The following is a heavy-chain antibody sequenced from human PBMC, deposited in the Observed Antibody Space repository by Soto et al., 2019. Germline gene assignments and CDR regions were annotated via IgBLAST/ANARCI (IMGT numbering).Heavy chain of an antibody. Sequence: SSETLSLTCAVYGGSFSGYYWSWIRQPPGKGLEWIGEINHSGSTNYNPSLKSRVTISVDTSKNQFSLKLSSVTAADTAVYYCARGQISSEDIVVVPAATVEGDNWFDPWGQGTLVTVSS. CDR1: GGSFSGYY. V-gene: IGHV4-34*01. D-gene: IGHD2-2*01. CDR2: INHSGST. J-gene: IGHJ5*02. CDR3: ARGQISSEDIVVVPAATVEGDNWFDP.